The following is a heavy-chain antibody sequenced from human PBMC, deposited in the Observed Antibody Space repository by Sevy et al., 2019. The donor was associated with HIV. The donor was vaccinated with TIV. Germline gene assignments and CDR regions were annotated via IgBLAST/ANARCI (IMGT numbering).Heavy chain of an antibody. CDR2: IYTSGST. Sequence: SETLSLTCTVSGGSISSGSYYWSWIRQPAGKGLEWIGRIYTSGSTNYNPSLKSRVTISVDTSKNQFSLKLSSVTATDTAVYYCAREGSGWYSLHPFDYWGQGTLVTVSS. J-gene: IGHJ4*02. D-gene: IGHD6-19*01. V-gene: IGHV4-61*02. CDR1: GGSISSGSYY. CDR3: AREGSGWYSLHPFDY.